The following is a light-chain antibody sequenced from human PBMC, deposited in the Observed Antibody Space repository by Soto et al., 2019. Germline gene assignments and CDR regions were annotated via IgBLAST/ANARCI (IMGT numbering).Light chain of an antibody. CDR1: QSVSSNY. CDR2: GAS. V-gene: IGKV3-20*01. Sequence: EIVLTQSPGTLSLSPGERASLSCRASQSVSSNYLAWYQQKPGQAPRLLIYGASSRATGIPDRFSGSGSGTDFTLTISRMEPEDFAVYYCQQYGNSRTFGQGTKVE. J-gene: IGKJ1*01. CDR3: QQYGNSRT.